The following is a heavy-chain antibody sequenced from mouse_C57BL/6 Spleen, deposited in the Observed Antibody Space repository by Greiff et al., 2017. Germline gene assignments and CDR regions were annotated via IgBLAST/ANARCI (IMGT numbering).Heavy chain of an antibody. J-gene: IGHJ2*01. D-gene: IGHD1-1*01. V-gene: IGHV1-72*01. CDR1: GYTFTSSW. CDR2: IDPNSGGT. CDR3: AREPLLLRYPYYFDY. Sequence: QVQLQQPGAELVKPGASVKLSCKASGYTFTSSWMHWVKQRPGRGLEWIGRIDPNSGGTKYNEKFKSKATLTVDKPSSTAYMQLSSLTSEDSAVYYCAREPLLLRYPYYFDYWGQGTTLTVSS.